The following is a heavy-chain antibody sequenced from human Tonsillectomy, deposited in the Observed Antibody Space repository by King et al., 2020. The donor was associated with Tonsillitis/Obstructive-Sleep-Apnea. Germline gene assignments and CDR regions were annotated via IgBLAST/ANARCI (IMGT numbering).Heavy chain of an antibody. CDR2: IWFDGSNK. CDR1: GFTFSTSV. V-gene: IGHV3-33*06. J-gene: IGHJ3*02. Sequence: VQLVESGGGVVQPGRSLRLSCAASGFTFSTSVMHWVRQAPGKGLEWVAVIWFDGSNKYYTDPVKGRFTISRDNSKNTLYLQMNSLRAEDTAVYYCAKDRGFTYGPSDAFDIWGQGTMVTVSS. CDR3: AKDRGFTYGPSDAFDI. D-gene: IGHD5-18*01.